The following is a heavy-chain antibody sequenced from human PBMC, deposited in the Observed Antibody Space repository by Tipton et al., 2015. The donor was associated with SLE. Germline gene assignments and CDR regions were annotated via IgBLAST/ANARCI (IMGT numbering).Heavy chain of an antibody. Sequence: TLSLTCAVSGFSISSGYYWGWIRQPPGKGLEWIGTIYHSGSTHYNPPLKSRVTMSLDTSKNQFSLRVNSATAADTAVYYCARGGGSYYDYWGQGTLVTVSS. J-gene: IGHJ4*02. CDR2: IYHSGST. CDR1: GFSISSGYY. V-gene: IGHV4-38-2*01. D-gene: IGHD1-26*01. CDR3: ARGGGSYYDY.